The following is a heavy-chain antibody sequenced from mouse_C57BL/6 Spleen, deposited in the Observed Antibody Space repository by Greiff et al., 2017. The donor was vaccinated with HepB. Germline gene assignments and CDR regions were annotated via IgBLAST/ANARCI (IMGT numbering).Heavy chain of an antibody. J-gene: IGHJ1*03. CDR2: IDPEDGDT. V-gene: IGHV14-1*01. CDR1: GFNIKDYY. D-gene: IGHD1-1*01. CDR3: TRGYYGSSSFYWYFDV. Sequence: EVKLVESGAELVRPGASVKLSCTASGFNIKDYYMHWVKQRPEQGLEWIGRIDPEDGDTEYAPKFQGKATMTADTSSNTAYLQLSSLTSEDTAVYYCTRGYYGSSSFYWYFDVWGTGTTVTVSS.